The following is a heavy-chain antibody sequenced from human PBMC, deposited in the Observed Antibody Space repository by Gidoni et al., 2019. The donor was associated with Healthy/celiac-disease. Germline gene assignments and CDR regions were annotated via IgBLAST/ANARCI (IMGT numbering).Heavy chain of an antibody. Sequence: QLQLQESGPGLVKPSETLSLTCTVSGGSISSSSYYWGWIRQPPGKGLEWIGSIYYSGSTYYNPSLKRRVTISVDTSKNQFSLKLSSVTAADTAVYYCARRDQLLRFDPWGQGTLVTVSS. J-gene: IGHJ5*02. CDR1: GGSISSSSYY. V-gene: IGHV4-39*01. D-gene: IGHD2-2*01. CDR2: IYYSGST. CDR3: ARRDQLLRFDP.